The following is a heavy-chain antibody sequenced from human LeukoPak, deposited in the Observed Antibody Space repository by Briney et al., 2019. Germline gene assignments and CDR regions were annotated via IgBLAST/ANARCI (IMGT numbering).Heavy chain of an antibody. CDR2: INQNGSEE. J-gene: IGHJ4*02. Sequence: GGSLRLSCAASGFTFSNYWMTWVRQAPGKGLEWVADINQNGSEEHYMDSAKARFTISRDNAKNSLSLEMTGLRAEATAVYYCVRDGGVSGYDLLDWWGEGGLVTVS. CDR1: GFTFSNYW. D-gene: IGHD5-12*01. CDR3: VRDGGVSGYDLLDW. V-gene: IGHV3-7*01.